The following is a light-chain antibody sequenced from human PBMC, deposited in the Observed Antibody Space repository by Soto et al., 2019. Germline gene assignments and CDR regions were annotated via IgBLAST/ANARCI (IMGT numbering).Light chain of an antibody. J-gene: IGKJ2*01. Sequence: EVVLTQSPATLSVSPGERATLSCRASQSVSSKLAWFQQKPGQAPRLLIYGASARATDIPARFSGSGSGTEFTLTISSLQSEDFAVYYCQQYYDWPYTFGQGTKLE. CDR1: QSVSSK. CDR3: QQYYDWPYT. V-gene: IGKV3-15*01. CDR2: GAS.